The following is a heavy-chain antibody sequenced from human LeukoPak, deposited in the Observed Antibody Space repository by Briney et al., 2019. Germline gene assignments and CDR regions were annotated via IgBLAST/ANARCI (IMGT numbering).Heavy chain of an antibody. Sequence: PGRSLRLSCAASGFTFDDYAMHWVRQAPGKGLEWVSGISWNSGSIGYADSVKGRFTISRDNAKNSLYLQMNSLRAEDTALYYCAKGPIVLMAYAIPGPFDYWGQGTLVTVSS. J-gene: IGHJ4*02. D-gene: IGHD2-8*01. CDR1: GFTFDDYA. V-gene: IGHV3-9*01. CDR3: AKGPIVLMAYAIPGPFDY. CDR2: ISWNSGSI.